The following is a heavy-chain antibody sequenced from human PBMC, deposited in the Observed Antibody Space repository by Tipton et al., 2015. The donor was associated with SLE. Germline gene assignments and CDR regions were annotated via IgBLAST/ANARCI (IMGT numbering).Heavy chain of an antibody. J-gene: IGHJ3*02. D-gene: IGHD5-12*01. V-gene: IGHV3-43*01. CDR3: ARQGDSGYDSSAFDI. CDR1: GFTFDDYT. CDR2: ISWDGGST. Sequence: SLRLSCAASGFTFDDYTMHWVRQAPGKGLEWVSLISWDGGSTYYADSVKGRFTISRDNSKNTLYLQMNSLRAEDTALYYCARQGDSGYDSSAFDIWGQGTMVTVSS.